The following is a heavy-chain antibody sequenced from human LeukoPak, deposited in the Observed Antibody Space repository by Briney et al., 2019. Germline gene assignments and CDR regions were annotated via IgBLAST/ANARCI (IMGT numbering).Heavy chain of an antibody. J-gene: IGHJ3*02. D-gene: IGHD5-18*01. V-gene: IGHV5-51*01. CDR3: ARPEWIQGAFDI. CDR2: IYPGDSDT. CDR1: GYSFTSYW. Sequence: NLGESLKISRKGSGYSFTSYWIGWVRQMPGKGLEWMGIIYPGDSDTRYSPSFQGQVTIAADKSISTAYLQWSSLKASDTAMYYCARPEWIQGAFDIWGQGTMVTISS.